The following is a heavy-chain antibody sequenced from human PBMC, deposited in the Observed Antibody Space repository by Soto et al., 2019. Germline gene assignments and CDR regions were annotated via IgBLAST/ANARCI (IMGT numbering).Heavy chain of an antibody. Sequence: PGGSLRFSCAASGFTFSSYGMHWVRQAPGKGLEWVAVISYDGSNKYYADSVKGRFTISRDNSKNTLYLQMNSLRAEDTAVYYCAKDLEPERGFDYWGQGTLVTVSS. CDR2: ISYDGSNK. V-gene: IGHV3-30*18. CDR3: AKDLEPERGFDY. CDR1: GFTFSSYG. J-gene: IGHJ4*02.